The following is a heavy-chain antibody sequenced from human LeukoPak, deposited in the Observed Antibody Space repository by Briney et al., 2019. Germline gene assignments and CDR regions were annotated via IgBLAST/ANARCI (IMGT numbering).Heavy chain of an antibody. J-gene: IGHJ4*02. CDR1: GFTFSSYA. Sequence: PGGSLRLSCAASGFTFSSYAMHKVRQAPGKGLEWGAVISSDGSNKYYADSVKGRFTISRDNSKNTLYLQMNSLRAEDTAVYYCARDSVAPAVHYYFDYWGQGTLVTVSS. V-gene: IGHV3-30*04. CDR2: ISSDGSNK. D-gene: IGHD2-2*01. CDR3: ARDSVAPAVHYYFDY.